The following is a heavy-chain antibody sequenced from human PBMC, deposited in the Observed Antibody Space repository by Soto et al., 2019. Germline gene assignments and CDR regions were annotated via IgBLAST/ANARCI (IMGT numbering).Heavy chain of an antibody. J-gene: IGHJ4*02. CDR1: GGTFSSFV. CDR2: IIPSIGII. Sequence: QVQLVQSGAEVKKPGSSVKVSCKAYGGTFSSFVISWVRQAPGQGLEWMGRIIPSIGIINYAQKFQGRVTITAYTSTSTAYMELSSLRSDDTAVYYCAREGDMKFHSVSSDEPGYWGQGTLVTVSP. V-gene: IGHV1-69*04. D-gene: IGHD3-22*01. CDR3: AREGDMKFHSVSSDEPGY.